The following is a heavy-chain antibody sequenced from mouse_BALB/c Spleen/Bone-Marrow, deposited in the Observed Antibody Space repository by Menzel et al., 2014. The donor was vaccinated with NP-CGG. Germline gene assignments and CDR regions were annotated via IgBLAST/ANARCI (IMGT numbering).Heavy chain of an antibody. J-gene: IGHJ3*01. D-gene: IGHD2-14*01. CDR2: IDPATGHT. Sequence: VHVKQSGAELVKPGASVKLSCTASGFNIKDTYMHWVKQRPEQGLEWIGRIDPATGHTKYDPKFQGKATITADTSSNTAYLQLSSLTSEDTAVYYCASYYRYDRRFAYWGQGTLVTVSA. V-gene: IGHV14-3*02. CDR1: GFNIKDTY. CDR3: ASYYRYDRRFAY.